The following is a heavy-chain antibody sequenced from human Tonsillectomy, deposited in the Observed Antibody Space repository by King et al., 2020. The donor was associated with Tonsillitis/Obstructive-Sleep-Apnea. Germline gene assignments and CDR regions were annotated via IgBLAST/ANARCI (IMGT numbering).Heavy chain of an antibody. D-gene: IGHD3-16*02. J-gene: IGHJ3*02. V-gene: IGHV4-59*01. CDR2: IYYSGST. CDR3: ARGSYDYVWGSYRLSYAFDI. Sequence: VQLQESGPGLVKPSETLSLTCTVSGGSISSYYWSWIRQPPGKGLEWIGYIYYSGSTNYNPSLKSRVTISVDTSKNQFSLTLSSVTAEDTAVYYCARGSYDYVWGSYRLSYAFDIWGQGTMVTVSS. CDR1: GGSISSYY.